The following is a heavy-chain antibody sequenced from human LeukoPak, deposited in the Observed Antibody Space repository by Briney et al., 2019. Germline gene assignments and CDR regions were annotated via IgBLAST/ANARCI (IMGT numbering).Heavy chain of an antibody. CDR1: GYTFTSYD. J-gene: IGHJ5*02. CDR3: ARVRTMVRGVILNWFDP. D-gene: IGHD3-10*01. V-gene: IGHV1-8*01. Sequence: GASVKVSCKASGYTFTSYDIIWVRQATGQGPEWMGWMNPNSGNTGYAQKFQGRVTMTRNTSISTAYMELSSLRSEDTAVYYCARVRTMVRGVILNWFDPWGQGTLVTVSS. CDR2: MNPNSGNT.